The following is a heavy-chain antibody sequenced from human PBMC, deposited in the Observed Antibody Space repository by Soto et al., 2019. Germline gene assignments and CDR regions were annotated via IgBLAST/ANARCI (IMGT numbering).Heavy chain of an antibody. J-gene: IGHJ6*02. Sequence: SETLSLTCAVYGGSFSGYYWSWIRQPPGKGLKWIGEINHSGSTNYNPSLKSRVTISVDTSKNQFSLKLSSVTAADTAVYYCERRSGSYWDYYYGMDVWGQGTTVTVSS. CDR1: GGSFSGYY. D-gene: IGHD1-26*01. CDR3: ERRSGSYWDYYYGMDV. CDR2: INHSGST. V-gene: IGHV4-34*01.